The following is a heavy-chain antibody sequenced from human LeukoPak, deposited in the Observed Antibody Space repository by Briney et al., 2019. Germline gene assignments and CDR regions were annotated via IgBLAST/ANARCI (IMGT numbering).Heavy chain of an antibody. J-gene: IGHJ4*02. V-gene: IGHV3-21*01. CDR3: ARDRGYYDSSGYPEEY. Sequence: PGGSLRLSCAASGFTFDDYGMSWVRQAPGKGLEWVSSISSSSSYIYYADSVKGRFTISRDNAKNSLYLQMNSLRAEDTAVYYCARDRGYYDSSGYPEEYWGQGTLVTVSS. D-gene: IGHD3-22*01. CDR2: ISSSSSYI. CDR1: GFTFDDYG.